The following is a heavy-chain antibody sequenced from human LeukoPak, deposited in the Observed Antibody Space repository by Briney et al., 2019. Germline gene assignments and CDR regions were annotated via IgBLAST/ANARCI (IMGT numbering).Heavy chain of an antibody. D-gene: IGHD3-9*01. V-gene: IGHV3-49*04. CDR2: IRSKAYGGTT. Sequence: GRYLRLSCTASGFTFGDYAMSWVRQAPGKGLEWVGFIRSKAYGGTTEYAASVKGRFTVSRDDSKSIAYLQMNSLKTEDTAVYYCTRGDYDILTGQTWGQGTLVTVSS. CDR3: TRGDYDILTGQT. J-gene: IGHJ4*02. CDR1: GFTFGDYA.